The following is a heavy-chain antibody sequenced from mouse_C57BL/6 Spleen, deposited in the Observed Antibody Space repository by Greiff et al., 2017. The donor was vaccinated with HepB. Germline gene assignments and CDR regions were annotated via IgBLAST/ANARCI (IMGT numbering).Heavy chain of an antibody. J-gene: IGHJ1*03. CDR2: IYPGSGNT. V-gene: IGHV1-76*01. CDR1: GYTFTDYY. Sequence: QVQLQQSGAELVRPGASVKLSCTASGYTFTDYYINWVKQRPGQGLEWIARIYPGSGNTYSNEKFKGKATLTAEKSSSTAYMQLSSLTSEDAAVYFCARGYGNYDWYFDVWGTGTTVTVSS. CDR3: ARGYGNYDWYFDV. D-gene: IGHD2-1*01.